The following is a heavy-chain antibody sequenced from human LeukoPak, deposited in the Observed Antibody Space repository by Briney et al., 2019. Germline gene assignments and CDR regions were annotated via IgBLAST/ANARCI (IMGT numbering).Heavy chain of an antibody. CDR1: GGSISSYY. D-gene: IGHD3-22*01. J-gene: IGHJ4*02. CDR3: ARASDSSGYYPYYFDY. V-gene: IGHV4-4*07. CDR2: IYTGGST. Sequence: PSETLSLTCTVSGGSISSYYWSWIRQPAGKGLEWIGRIYTGGSTNYNPSLKSRVTMSVDTSKNQFSLKLSSVAAADTAVYYCARASDSSGYYPYYFDYWGQGTLVTVSS.